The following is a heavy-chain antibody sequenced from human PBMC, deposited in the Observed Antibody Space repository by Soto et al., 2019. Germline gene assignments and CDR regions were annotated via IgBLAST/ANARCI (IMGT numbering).Heavy chain of an antibody. D-gene: IGHD2-15*01. CDR3: AIFFFFGSGNPGGAFDL. CDR1: GYTFVNYA. J-gene: IGHJ3*01. Sequence: ASVKVSCKASGYTFVNYAISWVRQAPGQGLECVGWISSYNSITNYPQDLQGRVTLTTDTSTSTAYMELRRLTSDDTAVYYCAIFFFFGSGNPGGAFDLRAQGTSVPVS. CDR2: ISSYNSIT. V-gene: IGHV1-18*01.